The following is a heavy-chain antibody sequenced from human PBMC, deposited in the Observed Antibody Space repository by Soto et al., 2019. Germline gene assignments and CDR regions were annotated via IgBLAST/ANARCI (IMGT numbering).Heavy chain of an antibody. Sequence: GASVKVSCKASGGTFSSYAISWVRQAPGQGLEWMGGIIPIFGTANYAQKFQGRVTITADESTSTAYMELSSLRPEDTAVYYCARVVQLERRVFDYWGQATLVTVSS. CDR1: GGTFSSYA. V-gene: IGHV1-69*13. J-gene: IGHJ4*02. CDR3: ARVVQLERRVFDY. D-gene: IGHD1-1*01. CDR2: IIPIFGTA.